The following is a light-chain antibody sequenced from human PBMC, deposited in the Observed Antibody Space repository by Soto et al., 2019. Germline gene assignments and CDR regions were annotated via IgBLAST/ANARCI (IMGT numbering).Light chain of an antibody. CDR3: HSYDSTLSARYV. CDR1: SSNIGADYH. Sequence: QSVLTQAPSVSGAPGQRATISCTGGSSNIGADYHVHWYQHCPGTDPKLLIFDNNNRPSGAPDRFSASKSGTSASLDITVLQAEDEDDYYFHSYDSTLSARYVFGTGTTLTAL. J-gene: IGLJ1*01. CDR2: DNN. V-gene: IGLV1-40*01.